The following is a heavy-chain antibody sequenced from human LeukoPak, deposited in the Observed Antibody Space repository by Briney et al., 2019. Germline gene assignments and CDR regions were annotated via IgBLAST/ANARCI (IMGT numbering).Heavy chain of an antibody. CDR1: GYSISSGYY. CDR3: ARESVLMVYAEQIDY. CDR2: IYHSGST. Sequence: SETLSLTCTVSGYSISSGYYWGWIRQPPGKGLEWIGSIYHSGSTYYNPSLKSRVTISVDTSKNQFSLKLSSVTAADTAVYYCARESVLMVYAEQIDYWGQGTLVTASS. D-gene: IGHD2-8*01. J-gene: IGHJ4*02. V-gene: IGHV4-38-2*02.